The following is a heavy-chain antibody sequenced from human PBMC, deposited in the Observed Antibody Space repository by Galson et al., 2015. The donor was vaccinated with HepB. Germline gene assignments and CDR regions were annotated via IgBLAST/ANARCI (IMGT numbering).Heavy chain of an antibody. CDR1: GYTFTSYA. Sequence: SVKVSCKASGYTFTSYAMHWVRQAPGQRLEWMGWINAGNGNTKYSQKFQGRVAITRDTSASTAYMELSSLRSEDTAVYYCARDGGVVVAQRGWFDPWGQGTLVTVSS. V-gene: IGHV1-3*01. CDR2: INAGNGNT. CDR3: ARDGGVVVAQRGWFDP. D-gene: IGHD2-15*01. J-gene: IGHJ5*02.